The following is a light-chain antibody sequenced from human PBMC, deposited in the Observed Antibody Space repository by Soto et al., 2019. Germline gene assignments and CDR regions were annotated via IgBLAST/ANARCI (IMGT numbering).Light chain of an antibody. CDR1: TSNIGTNF. J-gene: IGLJ3*02. Sequence: QSVLTQPPSASGTPGQRITISCSGSTSNIGTNFVYWYQRLPGTTPQLLIFSNNQRPSGVPGRFSVSKSGTSASLAISGRRSEDEADYYCATWDDSLSGWVFGGGTKLTVL. CDR2: SNN. CDR3: ATWDDSLSGWV. V-gene: IGLV1-47*02.